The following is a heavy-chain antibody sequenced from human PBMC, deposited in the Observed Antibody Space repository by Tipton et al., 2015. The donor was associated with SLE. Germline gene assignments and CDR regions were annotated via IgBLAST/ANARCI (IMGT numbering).Heavy chain of an antibody. CDR3: ARGSGYPNWYFDL. J-gene: IGHJ2*01. CDR2: INHSGST. V-gene: IGHV4-34*01. CDR1: GGSFSGYY. Sequence: TLSLTCAVYGGSFSGYYWSWIRQPPGKGLEWIGEINHSGSTNYNPSLKSRVTISVDTSKNQFSLKLSSVTAADTAVYYCARGSGYPNWYFDLWGRGTLVTVSS. D-gene: IGHD3-22*01.